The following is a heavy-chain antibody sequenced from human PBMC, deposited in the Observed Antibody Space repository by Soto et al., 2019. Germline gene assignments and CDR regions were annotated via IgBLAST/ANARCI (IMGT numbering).Heavy chain of an antibody. CDR3: AKGPYYNFWSGYYNDWYFDL. V-gene: IGHV3-23*01. J-gene: IGHJ2*01. D-gene: IGHD3-3*01. CDR2: ISGSGANT. Sequence: EVQLLESGGGLVQPGGSPRLSCAASRFTFSSYAMSWVRQTPGMGLEWVSGISGSGANTYYSDSVKGRFTISRDNSKNTLYLQMNILRVEDTAVYYCAKGPYYNFWSGYYNDWYFDLWGRGTLVTVSS. CDR1: RFTFSSYA.